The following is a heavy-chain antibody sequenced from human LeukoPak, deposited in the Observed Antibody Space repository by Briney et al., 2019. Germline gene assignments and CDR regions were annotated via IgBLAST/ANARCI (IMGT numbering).Heavy chain of an antibody. CDR3: VGGSLFDAFDI. V-gene: IGHV4-59*01. CDR1: GGSISSYY. CDR2: TYYSGST. Sequence: RSETLSLTCTVSGGSISSYYWSWIRQPPGKGLEWIGYTYYSGSTNYNPSLKSRVTISVDTSKNQFSLKLSSVTAADTAVYYCVGGSLFDAFDIWGQGTMVTVSS. J-gene: IGHJ3*02. D-gene: IGHD1-26*01.